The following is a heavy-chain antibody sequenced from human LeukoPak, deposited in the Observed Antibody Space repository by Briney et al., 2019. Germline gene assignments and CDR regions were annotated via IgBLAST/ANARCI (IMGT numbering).Heavy chain of an antibody. CDR2: IYYSGST. V-gene: IGHV4-30-4*01. J-gene: IGHJ4*02. CDR1: GGSISSGDYY. D-gene: IGHD3-22*01. Sequence: SQTLSLTCTVSGGSISSGDYYWSWIRQPPGKGLEWIGYIYYSGSTYHNPSLKSRVTISVDTSKNQFSLKLSSVTAADTAVYYCASSYYYDSSGYYPFDYWGQGTLVTVSS. CDR3: ASSYYYDSSGYYPFDY.